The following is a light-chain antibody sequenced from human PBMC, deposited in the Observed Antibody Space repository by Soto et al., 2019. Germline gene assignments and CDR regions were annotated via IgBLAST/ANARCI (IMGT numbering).Light chain of an antibody. V-gene: IGKV4-1*01. CDR1: QSLYNSNNLNY. Sequence: IVMTQSPDSLAVSLGERATINCKSSQSLYNSNNLNYLAWYQQKPGQPPKLLLYWASTRESGVPDRFSGSGSGKDFTLTISSLQAADVAVYYCQQYHSNPSTFGQGTKLEIK. CDR3: QQYHSNPST. J-gene: IGKJ2*01. CDR2: WAS.